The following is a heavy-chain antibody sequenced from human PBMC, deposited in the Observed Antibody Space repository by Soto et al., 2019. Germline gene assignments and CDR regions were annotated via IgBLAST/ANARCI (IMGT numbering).Heavy chain of an antibody. V-gene: IGHV4-59*01. D-gene: IGHD6-6*01. CDR1: GGSISSYY. Sequence: SETLSLTCTVSGGSISSYYWSWIRQPPGKGLEWIGYIYYSGSTDYNPSLKSRVTISVDTSKNQFSLKLSSVTAADTAVYYCARGSIAARPLGVGAWFDPWGQGTLVTVSS. CDR3: ARGSIAARPLGVGAWFDP. CDR2: IYYSGST. J-gene: IGHJ5*02.